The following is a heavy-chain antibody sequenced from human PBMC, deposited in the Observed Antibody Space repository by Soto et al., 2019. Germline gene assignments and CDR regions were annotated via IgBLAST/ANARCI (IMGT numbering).Heavy chain of an antibody. J-gene: IGHJ4*02. CDR2: ISTYNGNT. D-gene: IGHD6-13*01. CDR1: GYTFISYS. CDR3: AREGAHSTGWYDYFDQ. V-gene: IGHV1-18*04. Sequence: QVQLEQSGGEVKKPGASVNISCKATGYTFISYSITWVRQAPGQGLEWMGWISTYNGNTKYAQSLQGRVTLTRDTSTNTAFMEIRGLRSDDTAIYYCAREGAHSTGWYDYFDQWGQGTLVAVSS.